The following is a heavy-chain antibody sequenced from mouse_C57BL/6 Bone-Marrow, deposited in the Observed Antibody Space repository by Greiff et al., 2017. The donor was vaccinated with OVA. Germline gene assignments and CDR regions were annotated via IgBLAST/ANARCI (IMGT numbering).Heavy chain of an antibody. J-gene: IGHJ1*03. CDR3: ASLIYYWYFDV. V-gene: IGHV5-6*01. D-gene: IGHD2-3*01. CDR1: GFTFSSYG. Sequence: EVQVVESGGDLVKPGGSLKLSCAASGFTFSSYGMSWVRQTPDKRLEWVATIRSGGSYTYYPDSVKGRFTISRDNAKNTLYLQMSSLKSEDTAMYYCASLIYYWYFDVWGTGTTVTVSS. CDR2: IRSGGSYT.